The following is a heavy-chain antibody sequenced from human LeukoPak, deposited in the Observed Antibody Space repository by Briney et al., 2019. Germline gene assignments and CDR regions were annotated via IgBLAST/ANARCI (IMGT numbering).Heavy chain of an antibody. V-gene: IGHV1-2*02. D-gene: IGHD6-19*01. CDR3: ARWDSSGDCIDY. Sequence: ASVKVSCKASGYTFTGDYMHWVRQGPGQGLAWMGWINPNSGGTNCAQEFQGRVTMTRDTSISTAFMELSRLRSDDTAVYYCARWDSSGDCIDYWGQGTLVTVSS. CDR1: GYTFTGDY. J-gene: IGHJ4*02. CDR2: INPNSGGT.